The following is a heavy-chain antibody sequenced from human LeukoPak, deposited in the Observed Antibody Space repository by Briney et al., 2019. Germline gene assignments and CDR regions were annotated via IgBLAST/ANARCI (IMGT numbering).Heavy chain of an antibody. CDR3: ARLDTVTTGTLDY. V-gene: IGHV3-48*04. D-gene: IGHD4-17*01. J-gene: IGHJ4*02. Sequence: PGGSLRLSCAGSGFTFSSYSMNWVRQAPGKGLEWVSYISSSGSTVYYADSVKGRFTISRDNAKNSLYLQMNSLRAEDTAVYYCARLDTVTTGTLDYWGQGTLVTVSS. CDR1: GFTFSSYS. CDR2: ISSSGSTV.